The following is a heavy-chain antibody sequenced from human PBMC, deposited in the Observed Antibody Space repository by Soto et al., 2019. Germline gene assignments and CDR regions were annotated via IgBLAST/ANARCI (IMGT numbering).Heavy chain of an antibody. CDR3: AKSGLTMVRGAHNWFDP. V-gene: IGHV3-30*18. D-gene: IGHD3-10*01. J-gene: IGHJ5*02. Sequence: QVQLVESGGGVVQPGRSLRLSCAASGFTFSSYGMHWVRQAPGKGLEWVAVISYDGSNKYYADSVKGRFTISRDNSKNTLYLQMNSLRAEDTAVYYCAKSGLTMVRGAHNWFDPWGQGTRVTVSS. CDR1: GFTFSSYG. CDR2: ISYDGSNK.